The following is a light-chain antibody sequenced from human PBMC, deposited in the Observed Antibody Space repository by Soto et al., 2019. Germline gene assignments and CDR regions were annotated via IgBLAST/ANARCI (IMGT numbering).Light chain of an antibody. CDR2: DAS. J-gene: IGKJ2*01. CDR3: QRYNSY. V-gene: IGKV1-5*01. CDR1: ENINQW. Sequence: DGKMTQSPSTRSASVGDTVTITCRANENINQWLAWYQQKPGKAPKVLIYDASTLESGVPSRFSGSGSGTEFTLTISSLQPADFATYYCQRYNSYFGQGTKVDI.